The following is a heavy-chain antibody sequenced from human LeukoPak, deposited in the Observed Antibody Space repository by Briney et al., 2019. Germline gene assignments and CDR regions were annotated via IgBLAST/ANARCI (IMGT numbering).Heavy chain of an antibody. J-gene: IGHJ4*02. Sequence: GGSLRLSCVASGFAFNNYAMSWLRQAPGAGLEWVSVISDSGRSTYYVDSVKGRFTVSRDNSKNTVHLQMNSLRVEDTAIYYCAKDLEYCSGGSCYAESWGQGTLVTVSS. V-gene: IGHV3-23*01. CDR2: ISDSGRST. CDR3: AKDLEYCSGGSCYAES. D-gene: IGHD2-15*01. CDR1: GFAFNNYA.